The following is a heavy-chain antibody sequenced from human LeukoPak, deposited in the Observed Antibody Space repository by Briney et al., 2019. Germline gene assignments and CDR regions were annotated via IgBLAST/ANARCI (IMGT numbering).Heavy chain of an antibody. Sequence: PETLSLTCAVYGGSFSGYYWSWIRQPPGKGLEWIGEINHSGSTNYNPSLKSRVTISVDTSKNQFSLKLSSVTAADTAVYYCARGVHYYDSSGYLGYWGQGTLVTVSS. CDR3: ARGVHYYDSSGYLGY. CDR2: INHSGST. D-gene: IGHD3-22*01. CDR1: GGSFSGYY. J-gene: IGHJ4*02. V-gene: IGHV4-34*01.